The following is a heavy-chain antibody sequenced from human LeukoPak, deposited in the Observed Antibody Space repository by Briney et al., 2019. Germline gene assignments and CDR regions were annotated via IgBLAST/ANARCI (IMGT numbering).Heavy chain of an antibody. V-gene: IGHV4-4*07. D-gene: IGHD2-2*01. Sequence: SETLSLTCTVSGGSISSYYWSWIRQPAGKGLERIGRIYTSGSTNYNPSLKSRVTMSVDTSKNQFSLKLSSVTAADTAVYYCARDQAMIVVVPAATIDSYYYYYMDVWGKGTTVTVSS. CDR3: ARDQAMIVVVPAATIDSYYYYYMDV. CDR2: IYTSGST. CDR1: GGSISSYY. J-gene: IGHJ6*03.